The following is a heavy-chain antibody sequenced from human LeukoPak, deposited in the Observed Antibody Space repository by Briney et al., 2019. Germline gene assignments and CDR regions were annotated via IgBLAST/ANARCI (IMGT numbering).Heavy chain of an antibody. V-gene: IGHV1-18*01. J-gene: IGHJ4*02. D-gene: IGHD3-3*01. CDR1: GYTFSSYG. CDR3: ARADYDYWSGYPNTLEF. Sequence: ASVKVSCKTSGYTFSSYGISWVRQAPGQGLEWMGWVSAYKVDTNHGQRVQGRIPLTTDTSTSTVCMELRSLRSDDTAVYYCARADYDYWSGYPNTLEFWGQGTLVTVSS. CDR2: VSAYKVDT.